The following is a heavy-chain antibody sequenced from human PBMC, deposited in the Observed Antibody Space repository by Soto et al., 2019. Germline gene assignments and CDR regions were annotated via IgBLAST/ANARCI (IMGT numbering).Heavy chain of an antibody. V-gene: IGHV4-34*01. CDR1: GGSFSGYY. CDR2: INHSGST. D-gene: IGHD1-7*01. J-gene: IGHJ4*02. Sequence: QVQLQQWGAGLLKPSETLSLTCAVYGGSFSGYYWSWIRQPPGKGLEWIGEINHSGSTNYNPSLKSRVTISVDTSKNQFSLKLSSVTAADTAVYYCARGSGLTGTTSLVYWGQGTLVTVSS. CDR3: ARGSGLTGTTSLVY.